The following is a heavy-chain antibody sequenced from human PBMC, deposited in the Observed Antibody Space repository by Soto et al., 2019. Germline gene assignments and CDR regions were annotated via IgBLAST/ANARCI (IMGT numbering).Heavy chain of an antibody. J-gene: IGHJ5*02. CDR3: ARQGELHYDSSGYYYEGGAWFDP. CDR2: IYYSGST. Sequence: SETLSLTCTVSGGSISSSSYYWGWIRQPPGKGLEWIGSIYYSGSTYYNPSLKSRVTISVDTSKNQSSLKLSSVTAADTAVYYCARQGELHYDSSGYYYEGGAWFDPWGQGTLVTVSS. V-gene: IGHV4-39*01. CDR1: GGSISSSSYY. D-gene: IGHD3-22*01.